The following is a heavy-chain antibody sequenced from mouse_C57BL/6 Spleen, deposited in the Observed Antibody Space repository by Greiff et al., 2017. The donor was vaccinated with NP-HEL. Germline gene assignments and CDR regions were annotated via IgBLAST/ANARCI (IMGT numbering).Heavy chain of an antibody. J-gene: IGHJ2*01. CDR2: IDPSDSET. D-gene: IGHD1-1*01. Sequence: VQLQQPGAELVRPGSSVKLSCKASGYTFTSYWMHWVKQRPIQGLEWIGNIDPSDSETHYNQKFKDKATLTADKSSSTAYMQLSSLTSEDSAVYYCAREGGYYGSSCFDYWGQGTTLTVSS. V-gene: IGHV1-52*01. CDR3: AREGGYYGSSCFDY. CDR1: GYTFTSYW.